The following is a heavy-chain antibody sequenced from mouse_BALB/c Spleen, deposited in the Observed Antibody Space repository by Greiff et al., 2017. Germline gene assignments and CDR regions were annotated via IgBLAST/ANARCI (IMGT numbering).Heavy chain of an antibody. J-gene: IGHJ4*01. CDR1: GYTFTSYW. CDR2: IYPGDGDT. D-gene: IGHD2-3*01. V-gene: IGHV1-87*01. CDR3: ASSYDGYYSYAMDY. Sequence: VQVVESGAELARPGASVKLSCKASGYTFTSYWMQWVKQRPGQGLEWIGAIYPGDGDTRYTQKFKGKATLTADKSSSTAYMRLSSLASEDSAVYYCASSYDGYYSYAMDYWGQGTSVTVSS.